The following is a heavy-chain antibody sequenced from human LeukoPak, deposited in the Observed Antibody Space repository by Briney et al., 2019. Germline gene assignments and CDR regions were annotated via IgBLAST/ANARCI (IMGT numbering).Heavy chain of an antibody. CDR2: INPNSGGT. V-gene: IGHV1-2*02. D-gene: IGHD2-15*01. CDR3: ASPYCSSGSCYSVFDY. Sequence: GASVKVSCKASGYTFTGYYMHWVRQAPGQGLEWMGWINPNSGGTNYAQKFQGRVTMTRDTSISTAYIELSRLRSDDTAVYYCASPYCSSGSCYSVFDYWGQGTLVTVSS. CDR1: GYTFTGYY. J-gene: IGHJ4*02.